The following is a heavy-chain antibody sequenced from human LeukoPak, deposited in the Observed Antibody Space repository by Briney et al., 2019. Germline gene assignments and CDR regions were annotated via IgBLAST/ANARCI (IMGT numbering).Heavy chain of an antibody. CDR1: GGSFSGYH. Sequence: SETLSLTCAVYGGSFSGYHWSWIRQPPGKGLEWIGEINHSGSTNYNPSLKSRVTISVDTSKNQFSLKVSSVTAADTAVYYCARGGGYCSGGSCYDDYWGQGTLVTVSS. CDR2: INHSGST. D-gene: IGHD2-15*01. J-gene: IGHJ4*02. CDR3: ARGGGYCSGGSCYDDY. V-gene: IGHV4-34*01.